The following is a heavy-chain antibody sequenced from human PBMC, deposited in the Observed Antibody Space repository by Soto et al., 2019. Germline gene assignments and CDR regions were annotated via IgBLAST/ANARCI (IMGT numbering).Heavy chain of an antibody. D-gene: IGHD5-12*01. V-gene: IGHV3-15*01. J-gene: IGHJ5*02. CDR1: GFTFSNAW. CDR2: IKSKTDGGTT. CDR3: TTDERRWPREAWFDP. Sequence: EVQLVESGGGLVKPGGSLRLSCAASGFTFSNAWMSWVRQAPGKGLEWVGRIKSKTDGGTTDYAAPVKGRFTISRDDSKNTLYLKMNSLKTEDTAVYYCTTDERRWPREAWFDPWGQGTLVTVSS.